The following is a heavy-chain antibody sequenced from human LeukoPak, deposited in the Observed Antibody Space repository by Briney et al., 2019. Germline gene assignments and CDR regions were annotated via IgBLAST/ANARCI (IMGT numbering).Heavy chain of an antibody. V-gene: IGHV3-30-3*01. Sequence: GGSLRLSCAASGFTFSSYAMSWVRQAPGKGLEWVAVISYDGSNKYYADSVKGRFTISRDNSKNTLYLQMNGLRAEDTAVYYCAGGNDYFDYWGQGTLVTVSS. D-gene: IGHD3-16*01. CDR3: AGGNDYFDY. CDR1: GFTFSSYA. J-gene: IGHJ4*02. CDR2: ISYDGSNK.